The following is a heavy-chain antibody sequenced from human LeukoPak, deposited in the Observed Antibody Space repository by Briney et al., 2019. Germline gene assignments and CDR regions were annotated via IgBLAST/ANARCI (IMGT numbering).Heavy chain of an antibody. Sequence: SETLSLTCTVSGGSISDYYRGWIRQPPGKRLEWIGYFYNSGSSTYNPSLKSRVTISADTSKNQFSLKLNSVTAADTAVYYCTRGAGWLIDYWGQGILVTVSS. D-gene: IGHD5-12*01. CDR2: FYNSGSS. J-gene: IGHJ4*02. CDR1: GGSISDYY. CDR3: TRGAGWLIDY. V-gene: IGHV4-59*01.